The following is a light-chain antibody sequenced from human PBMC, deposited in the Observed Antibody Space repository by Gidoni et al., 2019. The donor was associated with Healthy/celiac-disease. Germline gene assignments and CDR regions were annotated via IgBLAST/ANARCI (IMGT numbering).Light chain of an antibody. J-gene: IGLJ2*01. CDR1: SGHSSYA. CDR2: LNSDGSH. CDR3: QTWGTGIVV. V-gene: IGLV4-69*01. Sequence: QLVLTQSPSASASPGASVKLTCTLSSGHSSYAIAWHQQQPEKGPRYLMKLNSDGSHSKGDGIPDRFSGSSSGPERYLTISSLQSEDEADYYCQTWGTGIVVFGGGTKLTVL.